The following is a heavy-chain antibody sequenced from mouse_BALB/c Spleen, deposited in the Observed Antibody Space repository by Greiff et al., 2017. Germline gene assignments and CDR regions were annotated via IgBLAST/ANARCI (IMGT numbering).Heavy chain of an antibody. CDR2: ISSGGSYT. D-gene: IGHD2-1*01. CDR1: GFTFSSYT. J-gene: IGHJ4*01. Sequence: EVKLVESGGGLVKPGGSLKLSCAASGFTFSSYTMSWVRQTPEKRLEWVATISSGGSYTYYPDSVKGRFTISRDNAKNTLYLQMSSLKSEDTAMYYCTRDGNYYAMDYGGQGTSVTVSS. V-gene: IGHV5-6-4*01. CDR3: TRDGNYYAMDY.